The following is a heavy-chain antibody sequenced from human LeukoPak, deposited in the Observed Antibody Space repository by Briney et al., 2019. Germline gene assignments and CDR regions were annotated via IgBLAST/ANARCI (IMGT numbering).Heavy chain of an antibody. J-gene: IGHJ4*02. Sequence: KSGGSLRLSCAASGFTFSSYSMNWVRQAPGKGLVWVSSISSSSSYIYYADPVKGRFTISRDNAKNSLYLQMNSLRAEDTAVYYCARERGIGGYNHPPIDYWGQGTLVTVSS. CDR1: GFTFSSYS. V-gene: IGHV3-21*01. CDR2: ISSSSSYI. D-gene: IGHD5-24*01. CDR3: ARERGIGGYNHPPIDY.